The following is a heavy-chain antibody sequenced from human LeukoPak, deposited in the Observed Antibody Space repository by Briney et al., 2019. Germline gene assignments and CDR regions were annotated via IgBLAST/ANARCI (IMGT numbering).Heavy chain of an antibody. CDR1: GFTFSDYY. J-gene: IGHJ5*02. D-gene: IGHD3-22*01. Sequence: PGGSLRLSCAASGFTFSDYYMSWIRQAPGKGLEWVSYISSSGSTIYYADSVKGRFTISRDNAKNSLYLQMNSLRAEDTAVYYCARGPLLYDSSGYYQYNWFDPWGQGTLVTVSS. CDR2: ISSSGSTI. CDR3: ARGPLLYDSSGYYQYNWFDP. V-gene: IGHV3-11*01.